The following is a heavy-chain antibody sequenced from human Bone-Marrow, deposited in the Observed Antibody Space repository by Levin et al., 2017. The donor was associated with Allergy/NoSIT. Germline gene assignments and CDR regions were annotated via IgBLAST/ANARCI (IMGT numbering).Heavy chain of an antibody. CDR2: ISHLGGTT. V-gene: IGHV3-23*01. Sequence: GGSLRLSCAASGFTFGSYAMSWVRQAPGKGLEWVSGISHLGGTTYYADSVKGRFTISRDNSRNTLYLQMKSLRADDTALYYCAKDLCSGGSCYRLFDSWGQGTLVTVSS. J-gene: IGHJ4*02. CDR1: GFTFGSYA. D-gene: IGHD2-15*01. CDR3: AKDLCSGGSCYRLFDS.